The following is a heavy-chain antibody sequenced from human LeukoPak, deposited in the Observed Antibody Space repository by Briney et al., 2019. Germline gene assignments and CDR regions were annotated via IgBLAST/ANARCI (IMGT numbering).Heavy chain of an antibody. CDR3: ARVLWFGELLYFDY. CDR2: IYYSGST. Sequence: SETLSLTCTVSGGSISSGGYYWSWIPQHPGKGLEWIGYIYYSGSTYYNPSLKSRVTISVDTSKNQFSLKLSSVTAADTAVYYCARVLWFGELLYFDYWGQGTLVTVSS. D-gene: IGHD3-10*01. V-gene: IGHV4-31*03. CDR1: GGSISSGGYY. J-gene: IGHJ4*02.